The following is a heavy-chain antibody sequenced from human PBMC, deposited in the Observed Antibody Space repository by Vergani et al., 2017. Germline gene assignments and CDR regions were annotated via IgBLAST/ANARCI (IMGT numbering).Heavy chain of an antibody. CDR2: LSASDRRT. D-gene: IGHD6-19*01. CDR1: GFTFIMHA. V-gene: IGHV3-23*01. CDR3: ATVGRSEVAVTFGAFDI. Sequence: EVQLLESGGDLVQPGGSLRLSCAASGFTFIMHAMSWVRQAPGKGLEWVSTLSASDRRTHYADSVKGRFTISRDISKNTLFLHMNSLRPEDTAVYYCATVGRSEVAVTFGAFDIWGQGTMVTVSS. J-gene: IGHJ3*02.